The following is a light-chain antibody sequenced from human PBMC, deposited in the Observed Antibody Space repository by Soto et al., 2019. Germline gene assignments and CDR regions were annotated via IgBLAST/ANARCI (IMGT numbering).Light chain of an antibody. CDR2: DVS. CDR1: SSDVGGYDF. J-gene: IGLJ1*01. Sequence: QSALTQPASVSGSPGQSITISCTGTSSDVGGYDFVFWYQQYPGRAPKLMIYDVSNRPSGVSTRFSGSKSRNTASQTISGLQAEDEADYYCNSYANTATYVFGTGT. V-gene: IGLV2-14*01. CDR3: NSYANTATYV.